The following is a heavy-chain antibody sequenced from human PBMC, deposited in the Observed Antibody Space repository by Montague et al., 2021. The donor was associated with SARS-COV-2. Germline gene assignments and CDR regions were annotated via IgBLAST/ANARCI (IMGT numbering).Heavy chain of an antibody. CDR3: TQERGPGRTTWHYFDY. CDR1: GDSVSSNIAA. D-gene: IGHD1-14*01. V-gene: IGHV6-1*01. J-gene: IGHJ4*02. CDR2: TYYRSKWYN. Sequence: CAISGDSVSSNIAAWNWIRQSPSRGLEWLGRTYYRSKWYNDYAVSVSSRITISPDTSKNRFSLQLNSVTPEDTAVYYCTQERGPGRTTWHYFDYWGQGTLVTVSS.